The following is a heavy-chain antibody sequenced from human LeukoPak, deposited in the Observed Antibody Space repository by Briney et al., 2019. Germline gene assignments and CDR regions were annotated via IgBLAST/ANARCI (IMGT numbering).Heavy chain of an antibody. CDR1: VYTFTSYG. J-gene: IGHJ4*02. CDR3: ARRGGRGFVDY. V-gene: IGHV1-18*01. CDR2: ISAYNSNT. D-gene: IGHD2-15*01. Sequence: ASVKVSCKASVYTFTSYGITWVRQAPGQGPEWMGWISAYNSNTNYAQKLQGRVTMTTDTSTSTAHMELRSLRSDDTAVYYCARRGGRGFVDYWGQGTLVTVSS.